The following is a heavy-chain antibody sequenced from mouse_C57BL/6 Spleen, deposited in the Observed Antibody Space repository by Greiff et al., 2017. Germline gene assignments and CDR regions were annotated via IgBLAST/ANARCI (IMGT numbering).Heavy chain of an antibody. CDR2: IYPGAGDT. D-gene: IGHD1-3*01. J-gene: IGHJ4*01. Sequence: QVQLQQSGAELVKPGASVKISCKASGYAFSSYWMNWVQQSPGKGLEWFGQIYPGAGDTNYNGKFKGKATLTADKSCSTAYMQLSSLTSEDSAVYFGARSSGNDAMDYWGQGTSVTVSS. V-gene: IGHV1-80*01. CDR1: GYAFSSYW. CDR3: ARSSGNDAMDY.